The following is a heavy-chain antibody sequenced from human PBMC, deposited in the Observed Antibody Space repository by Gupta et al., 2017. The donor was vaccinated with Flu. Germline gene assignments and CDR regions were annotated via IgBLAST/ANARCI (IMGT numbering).Heavy chain of an antibody. D-gene: IGHD6-19*01. CDR2: IKQDGGEQ. Sequence: EVQLVERGGGLVQPGGSLRLSCEASGFTFSHYWMSWVRQAPGKGLEWVADIKQDGGEQYYLDTVKGRCTISRDNAKNSLYLQMHSLRAEDTAVYYCARAQGDTSGWYNYYYYFYMDVWGKGTTVTVSS. V-gene: IGHV3-7*01. CDR3: ARAQGDTSGWYNYYYYFYMDV. CDR1: GFTFSHYW. J-gene: IGHJ6*03.